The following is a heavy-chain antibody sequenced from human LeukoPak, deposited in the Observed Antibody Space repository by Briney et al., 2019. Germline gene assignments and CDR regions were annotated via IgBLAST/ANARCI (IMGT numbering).Heavy chain of an antibody. Sequence: GSLRLSCAGSGFTFNTYNMNWVRQAPGKGLEWVLSISSSSSYIYYADSVKGRFTISRDNAKNSLYLQMNSLRAEDTAVYYCASALPTGSRSSSSYYYYMDVWGKGTTVTVSS. D-gene: IGHD6-6*01. V-gene: IGHV3-21*01. J-gene: IGHJ6*03. CDR3: ASALPTGSRSSSSYYYYMDV. CDR2: ISSSSSYI. CDR1: GFTFNTYN.